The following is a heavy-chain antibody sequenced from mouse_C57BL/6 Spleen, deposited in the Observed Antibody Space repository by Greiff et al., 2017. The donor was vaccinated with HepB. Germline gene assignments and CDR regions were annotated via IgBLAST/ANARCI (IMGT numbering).Heavy chain of an antibody. CDR3: ARVGVMIRQVAY. CDR1: GYTFTSYW. CDR2: IDPSDSYT. Sequence: QVQLQQSGAELVMPGASVKLSCKASGYTFTSYWMHWVKQRPGQGLEWIGEIDPSDSYTNYTQKFQGKSTLTVDKSSSTAYMQLSSLTSEDSAVYYWARVGVMIRQVAYWGQGTLVTVSA. J-gene: IGHJ3*01. D-gene: IGHD2-4*01. V-gene: IGHV1-69*01.